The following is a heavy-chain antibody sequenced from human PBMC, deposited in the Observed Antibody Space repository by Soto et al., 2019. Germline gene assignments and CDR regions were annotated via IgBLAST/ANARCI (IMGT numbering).Heavy chain of an antibody. Sequence: SETLSLTCAVSGGSISSGCYSWSWIRQPPGKGLEWIGYIYHSGSAYYNPSLKSRVTISVDRSKNQFSLKLSAVTAADTAVYYGARAQVSDYYYGMDVWGQGTTVTVSS. CDR3: ARAQVSDYYYGMDV. D-gene: IGHD3-16*02. CDR1: GGSISSGCYS. J-gene: IGHJ6*02. CDR2: IYHSGSA. V-gene: IGHV4-30-2*01.